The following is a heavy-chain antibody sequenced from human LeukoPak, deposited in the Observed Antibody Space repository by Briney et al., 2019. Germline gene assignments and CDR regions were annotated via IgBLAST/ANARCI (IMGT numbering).Heavy chain of an antibody. CDR1: GLTFSSYG. J-gene: IGHJ3*02. CDR3: SKVTGSGSYLADAFDI. D-gene: IGHD3-10*01. CDR2: ISGSGDST. Sequence: GGSLRLSCAASGLTFSSYGMDWVRQAPGKGLEWVSSISGSGDSTYHADSVRGRFTVSRDNSKNTLYLQMKSLRAEDTAVYYCSKVTGSGSYLADAFDIWGHGTVVSVSS. V-gene: IGHV3-23*01.